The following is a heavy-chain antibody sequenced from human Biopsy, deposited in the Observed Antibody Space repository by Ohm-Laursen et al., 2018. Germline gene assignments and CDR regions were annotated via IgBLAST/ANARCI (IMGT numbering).Heavy chain of an antibody. CDR3: SKLGGDPAPFDRASDV. J-gene: IGHJ3*01. Sequence: GSLRLSCAATGFTFSNYALTWVRQAPGKALEWVSAIGGGGSPTHYADSVKGRITISRDDSKNTLYLQMNSLRAEDTAVYFCSKLGGDPAPFDRASDVWSRGTKVTVSS. V-gene: IGHV3-23*01. D-gene: IGHD2-21*02. CDR2: IGGGGSPT. CDR1: GFTFSNYA.